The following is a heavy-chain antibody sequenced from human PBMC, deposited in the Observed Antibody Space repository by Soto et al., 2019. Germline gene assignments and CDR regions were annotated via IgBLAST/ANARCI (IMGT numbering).Heavy chain of an antibody. CDR3: ARGGPASADSYYGMDV. J-gene: IGHJ6*02. Sequence: QVQLGQSGAEVRRPGASVKVSCKASGYTFSNAGINWVRQAPGQGLEWMGWISAYNGNTEYAQNYQGSVTMTTDTSTSTAYMELRSLRSDDTAVYSGARGGPASADSYYGMDVWGLGTTVTVSS. CDR1: GYTFSNAG. V-gene: IGHV1-18*01. CDR2: ISAYNGNT. D-gene: IGHD3-10*01.